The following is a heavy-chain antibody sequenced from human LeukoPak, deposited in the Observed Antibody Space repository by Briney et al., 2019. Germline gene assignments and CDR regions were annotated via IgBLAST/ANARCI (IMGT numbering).Heavy chain of an antibody. CDR1: GGPISRGGYH. V-gene: IGHV4-30-2*01. Sequence: PSETLSLTCTVSGGPISRGGYHRSWIRQPPGKGLEWIGYIYHSGSTYYNPSLKSRVTISVDRSKNQFSLKLSSVTAADTAVYYCSRGDDSSGYDYYYYYMDVWGKGTTVTVSS. D-gene: IGHD3-22*01. J-gene: IGHJ6*03. CDR3: SRGDDSSGYDYYYYYMDV. CDR2: IYHSGST.